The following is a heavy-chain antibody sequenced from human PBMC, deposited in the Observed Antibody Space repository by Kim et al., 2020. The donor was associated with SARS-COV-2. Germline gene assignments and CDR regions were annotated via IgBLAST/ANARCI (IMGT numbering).Heavy chain of an antibody. J-gene: IGHJ3*02. V-gene: IGHV3-21*01. CDR3: ARVGVYYDILTGYSTSAAFDI. D-gene: IGHD3-9*01. Sequence: GGSLRLSCAASGFTFSSYNMNWVRQAPGKGLEWVSSISSSSSYIYYADSVKGRFTISRDNAKNSLYLQMNSLRAEDTAVYYCARVGVYYDILTGYSTSAAFDIWGQGTMVTVSS. CDR1: GFTFSSYN. CDR2: ISSSSSYI.